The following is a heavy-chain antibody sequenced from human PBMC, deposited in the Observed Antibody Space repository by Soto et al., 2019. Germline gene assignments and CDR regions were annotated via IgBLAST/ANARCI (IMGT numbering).Heavy chain of an antibody. Sequence: SETLSLTCTVSGDSITSGGYYWSWLRQPPGKGLEWIGYIYYSGSTNYNPSLKSRVTISVDTSKNQFSLKLSSVTAADTAVYYCARAYEGYCSGGSCYSFDPWGQGTLVTVSS. CDR2: IYYSGST. CDR1: GDSITSGGYY. V-gene: IGHV4-61*08. J-gene: IGHJ5*02. D-gene: IGHD2-15*01. CDR3: ARAYEGYCSGGSCYSFDP.